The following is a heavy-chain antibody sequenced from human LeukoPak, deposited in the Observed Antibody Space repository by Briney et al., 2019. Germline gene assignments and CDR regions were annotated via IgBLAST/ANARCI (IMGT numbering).Heavy chain of an antibody. CDR2: IDHSGST. J-gene: IGHJ5*02. CDR1: GASLRGSY. Sequence: PSETLSLTCAVQGASLRGSYWSWIRQPPGKGLQWIGQIDHSGSTNYNPSLKSRVTISVDTSKNQFSLKLSSVTAADTAVYYCARGQGWELLDWFDPWGQGTLVTVSS. D-gene: IGHD1-26*01. V-gene: IGHV4-34*01. CDR3: ARGQGWELLDWFDP.